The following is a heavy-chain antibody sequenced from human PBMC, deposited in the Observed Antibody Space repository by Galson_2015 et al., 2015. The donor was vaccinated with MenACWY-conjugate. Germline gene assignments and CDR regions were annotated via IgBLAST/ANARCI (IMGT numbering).Heavy chain of an antibody. CDR1: GYTFTSYG. D-gene: IGHD4-17*01. Sequence: SVKVSCKASGYTFTSYGVSWVRQAPGQGLEWMGWISAYDGNTNYAQKLQGRVTMTTDTSTSTAYMELRSLRSDDTAVYYCVRGRTTPADAFDIWGQGTMVTVSS. CDR2: ISAYDGNT. V-gene: IGHV1-18*01. CDR3: VRGRTTPADAFDI. J-gene: IGHJ3*02.